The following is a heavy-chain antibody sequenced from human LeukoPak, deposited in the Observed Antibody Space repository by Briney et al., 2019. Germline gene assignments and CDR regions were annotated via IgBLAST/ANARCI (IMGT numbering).Heavy chain of an antibody. V-gene: IGHV4-61*02. J-gene: IGHJ3*02. CDR1: GGSISSGSYY. D-gene: IGHD3-9*01. CDR3: ARESIVLRYFDWLSVSSASDAFDI. Sequence: SETLSLTCTVSGGSISSGSYYWSWIRQPAGKGLEWIGRIYTSGSTNYNPSLKSRVTISVDTSKNQFSLKLSSVTAADTAVYYCARESIVLRYFDWLSVSSASDAFDIWGQGTMVTVSS. CDR2: IYTSGST.